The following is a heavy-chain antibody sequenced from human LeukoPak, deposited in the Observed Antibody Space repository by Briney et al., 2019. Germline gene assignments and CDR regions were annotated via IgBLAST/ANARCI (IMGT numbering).Heavy chain of an antibody. CDR3: ARGTYYGPYYYYGMDV. Sequence: SETLSLTCTVSGGSISSSSYYWGWIRQPPGKGLEWIGSIYYSGSTYYNPSLKSRVTISVDTSKNQFSLKLSSVTAADTAVYYCARGTYYGPYYYYGMDVWGQGTTVTVSS. J-gene: IGHJ6*02. CDR2: IYYSGST. CDR1: GGSISSSSYY. D-gene: IGHD3-10*01. V-gene: IGHV4-39*01.